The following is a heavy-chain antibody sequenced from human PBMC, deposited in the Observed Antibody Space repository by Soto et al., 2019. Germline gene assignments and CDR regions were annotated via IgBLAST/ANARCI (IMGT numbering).Heavy chain of an antibody. D-gene: IGHD2-2*01. J-gene: IGHJ5*02. CDR3: ARDVYCSSTSCYLARASWWFDP. Sequence: ASVKVSCKASGYTFTNYCISWVRQAPVQGLEWMGWISAYNGNTNYAQTLQGRVTMTTDTSTSTAYMELRSLRSDDTAVYYCARDVYCSSTSCYLARASWWFDPWGQGILVTVSS. CDR2: ISAYNGNT. CDR1: GYTFTNYC. V-gene: IGHV1-18*01.